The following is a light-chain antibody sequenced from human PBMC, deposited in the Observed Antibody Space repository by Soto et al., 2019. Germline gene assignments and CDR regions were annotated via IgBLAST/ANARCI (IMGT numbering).Light chain of an antibody. V-gene: IGKV3-20*01. J-gene: IGKJ3*01. CDR1: QSVTNNY. CDR2: AAS. CDR3: QRYGNVTRT. Sequence: ELVLTQSPGTLSLTPVEKATLSCRSSQSVTNNYLAWYRQRAGEAPKLLISAASTRATGIPDRVSGSGSGTDFTLTISRREPEDFAVYYCQRYGNVTRTFGPGTRVDIK.